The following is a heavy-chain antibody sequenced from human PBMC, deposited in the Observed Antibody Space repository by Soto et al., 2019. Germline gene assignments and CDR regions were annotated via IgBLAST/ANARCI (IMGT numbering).Heavy chain of an antibody. CDR3: AKEQKDSSTWSELNY. CDR2: ISGSGRST. D-gene: IGHD6-13*01. CDR1: GFTFSSYA. Sequence: SLRLSCAASGFTFSSYAMGWVRQAPGKGLEWVTDISGSGRSTYYADSVKGRFTISRDNSKNTLYLQMNSLRAEDTAVYYCAKEQKDSSTWSELNYCGQGRLVTVSS. J-gene: IGHJ4*02. V-gene: IGHV3-23*01.